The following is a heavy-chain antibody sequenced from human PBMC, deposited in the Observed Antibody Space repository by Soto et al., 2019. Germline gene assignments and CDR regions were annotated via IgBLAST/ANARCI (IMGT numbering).Heavy chain of an antibody. D-gene: IGHD2-2*02. CDR1: GGSISSGGYY. V-gene: IGHV4-31*03. CDR2: IYYSGST. J-gene: IGHJ5*02. CDR3: ARYIVVVPAAIEGSFDP. Sequence: SETLSLTCTVSGGSISSGGYYWSWIRQRPGKGLEWIGYIYYSGSTYYNPSLKSRVTISVDTSRNQFSLKLSSVTAADTAVYYCARYIVVVPAAIEGSFDPWGQGTLVTVSS.